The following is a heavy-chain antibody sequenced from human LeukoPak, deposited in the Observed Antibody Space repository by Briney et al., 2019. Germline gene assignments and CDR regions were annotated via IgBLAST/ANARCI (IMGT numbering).Heavy chain of an antibody. D-gene: IGHD5/OR15-5a*01. J-gene: IGHJ4*02. Sequence: SETLSLTCTVSGGSISSYYWSWIRQPPGKGLEWIGYIYYSGSTNYNPSLKSRVTISVDTSRNQFSLKLSSVTAADTAVYYCARARLRSYFDYWGQGTLVTVSS. CDR3: ARARLRSYFDY. CDR2: IYYSGST. V-gene: IGHV4-59*01. CDR1: GGSISSYY.